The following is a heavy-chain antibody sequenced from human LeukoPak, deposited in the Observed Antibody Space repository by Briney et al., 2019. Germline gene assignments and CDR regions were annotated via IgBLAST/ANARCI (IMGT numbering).Heavy chain of an antibody. CDR1: GGSISSSSYY. J-gene: IGHJ6*03. CDR3: AREEGYSSSYIFGGTDYYYMDV. Sequence: SETLSLTCTVSGGSISSSSYYWGWIRQPPGKGLEWIGSIYYSGSTYYNPSLKSRVTISVDTSKNQFSLKLSSVTAADTAVYYCAREEGYSSSYIFGGTDYYYMDVWGKGTTVTVSS. D-gene: IGHD6-13*01. V-gene: IGHV4-39*07. CDR2: IYYSGST.